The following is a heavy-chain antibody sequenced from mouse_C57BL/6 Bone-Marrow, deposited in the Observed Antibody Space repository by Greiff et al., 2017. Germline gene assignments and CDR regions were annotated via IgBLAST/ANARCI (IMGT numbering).Heavy chain of an antibody. CDR3: GGDGY. V-gene: IGHV1-80*01. D-gene: IGHD3-3*01. CDR2: FYLGVVDS. Sequence: QLQQFGAALVKLGASVKISCKALGYVFSSFWWNWVKQRPGKGFEWIGQFYLGVVDSTFNGKFKGNATLTADISSSTAYMQYSSLTSEDSAVYYCGGDGYWGQGTTLTVSS. CDR1: GYVFSSFW. J-gene: IGHJ2*01.